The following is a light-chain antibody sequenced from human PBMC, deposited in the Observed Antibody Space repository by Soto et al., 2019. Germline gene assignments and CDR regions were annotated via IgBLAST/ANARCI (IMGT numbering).Light chain of an antibody. Sequence: QSALTQPASVSGSPGQSITISCTGSTSDIGGYNYVSWYQQHPGNAPKLLIYDVSYRPSGISDRFSGSKSGNTASLTISGLQPEDEADYYCSSYGASSTLFGGGTKLTVL. J-gene: IGLJ2*01. V-gene: IGLV2-14*03. CDR3: SSYGASSTL. CDR1: TSDIGGYNY. CDR2: DVS.